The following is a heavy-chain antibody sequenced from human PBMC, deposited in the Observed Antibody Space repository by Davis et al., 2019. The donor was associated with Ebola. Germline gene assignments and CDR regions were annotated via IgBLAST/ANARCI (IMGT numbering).Heavy chain of an antibody. J-gene: IGHJ4*02. CDR3: ARGWLRTGLDY. CDR1: GDSVSSGG. D-gene: IGHD3/OR15-3a*01. Sequence: HSQTLSLTCAISGDSVSSGGWNWIRQSPSRGLEWLGRTYYNSKWYNDYAVSVKSRIIINPDTSKNQFSLQLNSVTPEATAVYYCARGWLRTGLDYWGQGAPVTVSS. CDR2: TYYNSKWYN. V-gene: IGHV6-1*01.